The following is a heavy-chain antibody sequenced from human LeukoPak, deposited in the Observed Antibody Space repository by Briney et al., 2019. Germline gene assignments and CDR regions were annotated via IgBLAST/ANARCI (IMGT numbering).Heavy chain of an antibody. Sequence: TLSLTCTVSGGSISSGGYYWSWIRQHPGKGLEWIGYIYYSGSTYYNPSLKSRVTISVDTSKNQFSLKLSSVTAADTAVYYCARSRPSDAFDIWGQGTMVTVSS. CDR2: IYYSGST. CDR1: GGSISSGGYY. CDR3: ARSRPSDAFDI. D-gene: IGHD2-2*01. J-gene: IGHJ3*02. V-gene: IGHV4-31*03.